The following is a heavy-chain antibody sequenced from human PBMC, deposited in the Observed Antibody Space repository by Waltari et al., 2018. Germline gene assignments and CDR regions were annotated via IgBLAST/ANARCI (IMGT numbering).Heavy chain of an antibody. V-gene: IGHV4-59*01. D-gene: IGHD6-13*01. CDR3: ARWGIASLDY. Sequence: QVQLQESGPGLVKPSETLSLTCTVSGGSISSYYWRWIRQPPGKGLEWIGYIYYSGSTNYNPSLKSRVTISVDTSKNQFSLKLSSVTAADTAVYYCARWGIASLDYWGQGTLVTVSS. CDR1: GGSISSYY. CDR2: IYYSGST. J-gene: IGHJ4*02.